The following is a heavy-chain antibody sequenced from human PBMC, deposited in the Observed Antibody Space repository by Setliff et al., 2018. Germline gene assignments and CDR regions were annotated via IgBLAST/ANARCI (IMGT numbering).Heavy chain of an antibody. CDR1: GGSISSSSYY. J-gene: IGHJ4*02. D-gene: IGHD3-22*01. V-gene: IGHV4-39*01. CDR3: ARVMGLHYYDSSGYYSEFDY. CDR2: IYYSGST. Sequence: KTSETLSLTCTVSGGSISSSSYYWGWIRQPPGKGLEWIGSIYYSGSTYYNPSLKSRVTISVDTSKNQFSLKLSSVTAADTAVYYCARVMGLHYYDSSGYYSEFDYWGQGTLVTSPQ.